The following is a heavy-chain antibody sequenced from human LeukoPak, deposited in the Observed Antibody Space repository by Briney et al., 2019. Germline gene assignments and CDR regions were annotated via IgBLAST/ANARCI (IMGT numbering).Heavy chain of an antibody. CDR2: IYHSGST. V-gene: IGHV4-4*02. D-gene: IGHD4-17*01. J-gene: IGHJ4*02. CDR1: GGSISSNTW. Sequence: SGTLSLTCAVSGGSISSNTWWCWVRPPPGKGLEWFGEIYHSGSTNYNPSLKSRVTILIDKSKNQFSLKMNTVTDADTAVYYCAARSTVYYFDYWGQGTLVTVSS. CDR3: AARSTVYYFDY.